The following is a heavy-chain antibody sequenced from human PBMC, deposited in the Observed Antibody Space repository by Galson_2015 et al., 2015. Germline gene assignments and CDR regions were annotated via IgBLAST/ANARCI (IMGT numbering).Heavy chain of an antibody. CDR3: AREHSSSWHYFDY. D-gene: IGHD6-13*01. CDR2: INPSGGST. J-gene: IGHJ4*02. V-gene: IGHV1-46*01. CDR1: GSTFRSYF. Sequence: SVKVSCKASGSTFRSYFLHWVRQAPGQGLEWMGLINPSGGSTNYAQKFQGRVTMTRDTSTSTVYMELSSLRSEDTAVYYCAREHSSSWHYFDYWGQGTLVTVSS.